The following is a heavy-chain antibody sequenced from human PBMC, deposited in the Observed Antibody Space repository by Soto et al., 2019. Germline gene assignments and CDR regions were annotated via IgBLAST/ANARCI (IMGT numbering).Heavy chain of an antibody. Sequence: SETLSPTCTVSGASISSNNYYWGWIRQPPGKGLEWIGTISYSGNTYYNLSLKSRVTISVDTSKNQFSLKLSSVTAADTALYYCARRYSGRIFDYWGQGTPVTVSS. V-gene: IGHV4-39*01. J-gene: IGHJ4*02. CDR1: GASISSNNYY. CDR3: ARRYSGRIFDY. D-gene: IGHD1-26*01. CDR2: ISYSGNT.